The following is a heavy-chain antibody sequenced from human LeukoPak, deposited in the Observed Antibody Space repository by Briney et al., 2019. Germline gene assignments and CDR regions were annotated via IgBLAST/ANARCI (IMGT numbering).Heavy chain of an antibody. CDR1: GFTFSSYA. V-gene: IGHV3-23*01. Sequence: GGSLRLSCAASGFTFSSYAMSWVRQAPGKGLEWVSVISGSGGSTYYADSVKGRFTISRDNSKNTLYLQMNSLRAEDTAVYYCAKGAVDIVATIREFDYWGQGTLVTVSS. J-gene: IGHJ4*02. CDR3: AKGAVDIVATIREFDY. D-gene: IGHD5-12*01. CDR2: ISGSGGST.